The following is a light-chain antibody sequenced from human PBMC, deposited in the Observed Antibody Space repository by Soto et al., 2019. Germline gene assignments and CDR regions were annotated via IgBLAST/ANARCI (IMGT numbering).Light chain of an antibody. CDR1: SGHSNYA. J-gene: IGLJ2*01. CDR3: QTWGSGIVV. V-gene: IGLV4-69*01. CDR2: LNSDGSH. Sequence: QLVLTQSPSASASLGASVKLTCTLSSGHSNYAIAWHQQQSEKGPRYLMKLNSDGSHNKGDGIPDRFSGSSSGAERYLTISSLQSEDEADYYCQTWGSGIVVFGGGTQLTVL.